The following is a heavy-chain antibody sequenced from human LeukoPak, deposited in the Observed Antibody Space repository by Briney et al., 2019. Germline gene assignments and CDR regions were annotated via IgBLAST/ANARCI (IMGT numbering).Heavy chain of an antibody. CDR3: ASPSLVYERWLQSPFGY. CDR1: GFTFSSYA. V-gene: IGHV3-30-3*01. D-gene: IGHD5-24*01. Sequence: GRSLRLSCAASGFTFSSYAMHWVRQAPGKGLEWVAVISYDGSNKYYADSVKGRFTISRDNSKNTLYLQMNSLRAEDTAVYYCASPSLVYERWLQSPFGYWGQGTLVTVSS. J-gene: IGHJ4*02. CDR2: ISYDGSNK.